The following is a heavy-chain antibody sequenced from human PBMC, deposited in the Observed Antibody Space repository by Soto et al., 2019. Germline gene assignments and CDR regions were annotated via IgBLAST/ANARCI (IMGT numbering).Heavy chain of an antibody. CDR1: GGSISSSSYY. D-gene: IGHD6-19*01. Sequence: PSETLSLTCTVSGGSISSSSYYWDWIRQPPGKGLEWIGGIHYSGSTYYNPSLKSRVTISVDTSKNQSSLKLSSVTAADTAVYYCARAYSSGWNYYYYGMDVWGQGTTVTVSS. V-gene: IGHV4-39*07. CDR2: IHYSGST. J-gene: IGHJ6*02. CDR3: ARAYSSGWNYYYYGMDV.